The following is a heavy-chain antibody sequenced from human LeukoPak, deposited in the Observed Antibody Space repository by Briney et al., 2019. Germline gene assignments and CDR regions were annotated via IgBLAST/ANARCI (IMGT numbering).Heavy chain of an antibody. J-gene: IGHJ6*04. D-gene: IGHD3-10*02. V-gene: IGHV4-4*02. Sequence: SGTLSLTCAVSGGSISSSNWWSWVRQPPGKGLEWIGEIYHSGSTNYNPSLKSRVTMSVDTSQKQFSLRLTSVRAADTAVYYCAELGITMIGGVWGKGTTVTISS. CDR1: GGSISSSNW. CDR3: AELGITMIGGV. CDR2: IYHSGST.